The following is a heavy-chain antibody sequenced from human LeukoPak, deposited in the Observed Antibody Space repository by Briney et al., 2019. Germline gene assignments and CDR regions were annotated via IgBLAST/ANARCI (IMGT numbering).Heavy chain of an antibody. CDR1: GYTFTGYY. CDR3: ARDTGDSSGYYLGY. J-gene: IGHJ4*02. Sequence: ASVTVSCKASGYTFTGYYMHWVRQAPGQGLEWMGWINPNSGGTNYAQKFQGRVTTTRDTSTSTAYMELSRLRSDDTAVYYCARDTGDSSGYYLGYWGQGTLVTVSS. V-gene: IGHV1-2*02. D-gene: IGHD3-22*01. CDR2: INPNSGGT.